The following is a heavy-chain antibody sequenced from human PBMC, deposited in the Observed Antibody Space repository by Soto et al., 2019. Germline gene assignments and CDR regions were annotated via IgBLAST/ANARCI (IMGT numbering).Heavy chain of an antibody. D-gene: IGHD2-2*01. Sequence: GGSPRLSCVASEFAFSTYGMSWVRQAPGQGLEWVSGINAGGRGAYYADSVKGRFIISRDNSKNTLFLQMNSLRAEDTAVYYCAKDRGCSSATCYQADWGRGTLVTVSS. J-gene: IGHJ4*02. V-gene: IGHV3-23*01. CDR1: EFAFSTYG. CDR3: AKDRGCSSATCYQAD. CDR2: INAGGRGA.